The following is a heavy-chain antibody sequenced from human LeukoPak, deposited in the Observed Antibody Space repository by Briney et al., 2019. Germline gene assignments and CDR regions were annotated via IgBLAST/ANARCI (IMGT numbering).Heavy chain of an antibody. CDR2: IYYSGST. V-gene: IGHV4-39*01. CDR1: GGSISSSSYY. Sequence: KSSETLSLTCTVSGGSISSSSYYWGWIRQPPGKGLEWIGSIYYSGSTYYNPSLKSRVTISVDTSKNQFSLKLSSVTAADTAVYYCASSYYGSGSYYSIDYWGQGTLVTVSS. D-gene: IGHD3-10*01. J-gene: IGHJ4*02. CDR3: ASSYYGSGSYYSIDY.